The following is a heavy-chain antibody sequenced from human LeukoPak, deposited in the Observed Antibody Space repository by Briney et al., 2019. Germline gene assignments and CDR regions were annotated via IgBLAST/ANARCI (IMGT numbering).Heavy chain of an antibody. D-gene: IGHD1-26*01. V-gene: IGHV1-69*13. Sequence: SVRVSCKASGGTFSSYAISWVRQAPGQGLEWMGGIIPIFGTANYAQKFQGRVTITADESTSTAYMELSSLRSEDTAVYYCARELPSGGSYSFDYWGQGTLVTVSS. CDR2: IIPIFGTA. J-gene: IGHJ4*02. CDR1: GGTFSSYA. CDR3: ARELPSGGSYSFDY.